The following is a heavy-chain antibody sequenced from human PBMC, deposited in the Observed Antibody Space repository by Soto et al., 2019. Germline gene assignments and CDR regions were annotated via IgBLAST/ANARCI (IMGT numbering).Heavy chain of an antibody. D-gene: IGHD4-4*01. CDR3: ASTVTTYYYYGMDV. V-gene: IGHV3-23*01. Sequence: GGSLRLSCAVSGFTFSSYAMSWVRQAPGKGLEWVSAISGSGGSTYYADSVKGRFTISRDNSKNTLYLQMNSLRAEDTAVYYCASTVTTYYYYGMDVWGQGTTVTVSS. CDR1: GFTFSSYA. J-gene: IGHJ6*02. CDR2: ISGSGGST.